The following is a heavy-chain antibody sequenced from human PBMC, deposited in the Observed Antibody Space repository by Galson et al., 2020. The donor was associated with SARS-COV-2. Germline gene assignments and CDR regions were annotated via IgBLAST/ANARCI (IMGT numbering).Heavy chain of an antibody. Sequence: GGSLRLSCAASGFTFSSYGMHWVRQAPGKGLEWVVVISYDGSNKYYADSVKGRFTISRDNSKNTLYLQMNSLRAEDTAVYYCAKTAGGSYWSYFDYWGQGTLVTVSS. J-gene: IGHJ4*02. D-gene: IGHD1-26*01. CDR1: GFTFSSYG. V-gene: IGHV3-30*18. CDR3: AKTAGGSYWSYFDY. CDR2: ISYDGSNK.